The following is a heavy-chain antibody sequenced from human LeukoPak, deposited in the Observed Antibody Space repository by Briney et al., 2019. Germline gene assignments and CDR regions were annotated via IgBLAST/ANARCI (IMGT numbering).Heavy chain of an antibody. CDR1: GYTFTGYY. CDR2: INPNSGGT. CDR3: ARGSTTVIDQGDAFDI. D-gene: IGHD3-22*01. V-gene: IGHV1-2*02. J-gene: IGHJ3*02. Sequence: ASVKVSCKASGYTFTGYYMHWVRQAPGQGLEWMGWINPNSGGTNYAQKFQGRVTMTRDTSISTAYMELRRLRSDDTAVYYCARGSTTVIDQGDAFDIWGQGTMVTVSS.